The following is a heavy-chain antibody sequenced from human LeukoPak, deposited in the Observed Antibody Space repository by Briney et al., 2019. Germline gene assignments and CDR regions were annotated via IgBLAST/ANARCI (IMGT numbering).Heavy chain of an antibody. V-gene: IGHV1-69*05. CDR3: ARDAGSGWSHFDY. J-gene: IGHJ4*02. Sequence: GSSVKVSCKASGGTFISYAISWVRQGPGQGLELKGRIIPIFGTANYAQKFQGRVTITTDESTSTAYMELSSLRSEDTAVYYCARDAGSGWSHFDYWGQGTLVTVSS. CDR2: IIPIFGTA. D-gene: IGHD6-19*01. CDR1: GGTFISYA.